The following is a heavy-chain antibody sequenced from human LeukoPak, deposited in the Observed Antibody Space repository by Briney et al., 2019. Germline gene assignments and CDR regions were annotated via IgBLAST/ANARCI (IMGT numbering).Heavy chain of an antibody. CDR1: GGSFSGYY. CDR2: INHSGST. J-gene: IGHJ6*03. Sequence: SQTLSLASAVYGGSFSGYYWSWIRKPPGKGQQWIGEINHSGSTNYNPSLKSRVTISVDTSKNQFSLKLSSVTAADTAVYYYARGSGGRYFRASYYMDVWGKGTTVTVSS. CDR3: ARGSGGRYFRASYYMDV. V-gene: IGHV4-34*01. D-gene: IGHD6-19*01.